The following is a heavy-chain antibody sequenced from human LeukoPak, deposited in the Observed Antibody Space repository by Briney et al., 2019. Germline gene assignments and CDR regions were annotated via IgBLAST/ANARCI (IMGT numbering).Heavy chain of an antibody. CDR1: GGSISTSSYS. CDR2: IYYTGST. V-gene: IGHV4-39*07. D-gene: IGHD3-9*01. CDR3: ARVTGYTIEDYFDY. Sequence: SETLSLTCTVSGGSISTSSYSWGWIRQPPGKGLEWIGTIYYTGSTNYNPSLKSRVTISVKTSKNQFSLKLRSVTAADTAVYYCARVTGYTIEDYFDYWGQGTLVTVSS. J-gene: IGHJ4*02.